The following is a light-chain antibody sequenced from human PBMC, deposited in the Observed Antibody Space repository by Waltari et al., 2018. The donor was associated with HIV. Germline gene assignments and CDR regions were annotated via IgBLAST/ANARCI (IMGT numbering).Light chain of an antibody. CDR3: LLSFRGPRL. CDR2: DTT. J-gene: IGLJ2*01. Sequence: GVVTQEPSLTLSPGGPITLTCASSTGPFPGDHYPSWVQQKPGQVPTTLIFDTTDRHSSTPARFSGSLLGGKAALTLSGALPGDEADYYCLLSFRGPRLFGGGTRLTVL. V-gene: IGLV7-46*01. CDR1: TGPFPGDHY.